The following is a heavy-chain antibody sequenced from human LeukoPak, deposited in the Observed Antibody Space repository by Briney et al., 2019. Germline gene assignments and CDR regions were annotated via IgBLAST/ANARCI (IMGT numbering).Heavy chain of an antibody. CDR3: TKYPDNSGYSDY. D-gene: IGHD3-22*01. J-gene: IGHJ4*02. V-gene: IGHV3-7*01. CDR2: INQDGSLK. Sequence: GGSLRLSCVTSGFTFSRYWLEWVRQAPGKGLEWVANINQDGSLKNYVDSVKGRFTISRDNAKNSLYLQMSSLRAEDTAVYYRTKYPDNSGYSDYWGQGTLLTVSS. CDR1: GFTFSRYW.